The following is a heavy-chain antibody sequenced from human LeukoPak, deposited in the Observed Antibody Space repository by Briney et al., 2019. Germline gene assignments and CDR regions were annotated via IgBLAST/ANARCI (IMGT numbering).Heavy chain of an antibody. CDR2: INPNSGGT. J-gene: IGHJ6*02. D-gene: IGHD5-12*01. Sequence: ASVNVSCKASGYTFTGYFIHWVRQAPGQGLEWMGWINPNSGGTNYAQKFQGRVTMTRDTSISTAYMELSRLRSDDTAVYYCAREGIVATILKLGGNYYYGMDVWGQGTTVTVSS. CDR1: GYTFTGYF. CDR3: AREGIVATILKLGGNYYYGMDV. V-gene: IGHV1-2*02.